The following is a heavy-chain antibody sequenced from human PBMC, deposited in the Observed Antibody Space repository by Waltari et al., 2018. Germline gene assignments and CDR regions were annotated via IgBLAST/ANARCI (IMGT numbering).Heavy chain of an antibody. D-gene: IGHD2-2*01. CDR2: ISGSGSKI. CDR1: GFIFSSYD. V-gene: IGHV3-23*01. CDR3: AKGPAARTNWFDP. Sequence: EVQLLESGGGLVQPGGSLRLSCAASGFIFSSYDMSWVRQGPGKGREWVSGISGSGSKIHYADSVRGRFTISRDNSKNTVYLQMNSLRAEDTAVYYCAKGPAARTNWFDPWGQGTLVTVSS. J-gene: IGHJ5*02.